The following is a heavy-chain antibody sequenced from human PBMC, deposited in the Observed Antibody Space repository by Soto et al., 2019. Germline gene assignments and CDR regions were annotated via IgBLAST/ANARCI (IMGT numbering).Heavy chain of an antibody. Sequence: EVQLVESGGNLIQPGGSLRLSCAASGFTVTNKYMTWVRQAPGKGLEWASLIYRGGATSYADSVKGRFTISRDNSKDIPYLQVNSLRAEDTAVYYCARVDYGDYGWYFDLWGRGTLVTVSS. J-gene: IGHJ2*01. V-gene: IGHV3-53*01. CDR3: ARVDYGDYGWYFDL. CDR2: IYRGGAT. D-gene: IGHD4-17*01. CDR1: GFTVTNKY.